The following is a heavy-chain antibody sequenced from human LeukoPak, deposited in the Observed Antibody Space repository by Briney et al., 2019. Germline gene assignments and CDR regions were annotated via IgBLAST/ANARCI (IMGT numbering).Heavy chain of an antibody. Sequence: GGSLRLSCAASGFTFSSYAMSWVRQAPGKGLEWVSAMCGSGGSTYYADSVKGRFTISRDNSKNTLYLQMNSMRAEDTAVYYCAKESGYSSSWYVRNLNFDYWGQGTLVTVSS. CDR1: GFTFSSYA. CDR3: AKESGYSSSWYVRNLNFDY. V-gene: IGHV3-23*01. CDR2: MCGSGGST. J-gene: IGHJ4*02. D-gene: IGHD6-13*01.